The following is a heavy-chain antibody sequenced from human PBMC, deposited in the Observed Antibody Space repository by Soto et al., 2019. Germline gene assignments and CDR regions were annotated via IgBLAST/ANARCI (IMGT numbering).Heavy chain of an antibody. D-gene: IGHD3-10*01. CDR1: GGSFTSNNW. J-gene: IGHJ4*02. Sequence: SETLSLTCAVSGGSFTSNNWWTWVRQPPQRGLEYIGEIFHDGTANYYPSFERRVAISVDTSKNQFSLKLTSVTAADTAIYFCARLVYDTRLNYMYFDFWGQGALVTVSS. CDR2: IFHDGTA. CDR3: ARLVYDTRLNYMYFDF. V-gene: IGHV4-4*02.